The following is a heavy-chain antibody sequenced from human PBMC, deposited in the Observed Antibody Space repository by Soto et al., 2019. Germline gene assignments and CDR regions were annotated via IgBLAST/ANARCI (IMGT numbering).Heavy chain of an antibody. D-gene: IGHD3-3*01. Sequence: GESLKISCKGSGYSFTSYWIGWVRHMPGKGLEWMGIIYPGDSDTRYSTSFQGQVTISADKSISTAYLQWRSLKASDTAMYYCARQSGYDFWSGYYTGAWFDPWGEGTLVTVSS. CDR3: ARQSGYDFWSGYYTGAWFDP. J-gene: IGHJ5*02. V-gene: IGHV5-51*01. CDR2: IYPGDSDT. CDR1: GYSFTSYW.